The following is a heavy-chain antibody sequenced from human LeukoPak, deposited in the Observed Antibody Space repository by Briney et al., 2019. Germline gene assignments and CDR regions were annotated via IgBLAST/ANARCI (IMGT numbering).Heavy chain of an antibody. J-gene: IGHJ4*02. D-gene: IGHD1-26*01. Sequence: GGSLRLSCAASGFTFSSYAMSWVRQAPGKGLEWVSAISGSGGSTYYADSVKGRFTISGDNSKNTLYLQMNSLRAEDTAVYYCAKDPRQFYEGARVGYYFDYWGQGTLVTVSS. CDR1: GFTFSSYA. CDR3: AKDPRQFYEGARVGYYFDY. V-gene: IGHV3-23*01. CDR2: ISGSGGST.